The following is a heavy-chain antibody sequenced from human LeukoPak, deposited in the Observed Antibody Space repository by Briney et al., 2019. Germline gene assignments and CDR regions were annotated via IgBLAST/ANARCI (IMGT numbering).Heavy chain of an antibody. J-gene: IGHJ4*02. CDR3: APGSSYFYYDSSPFDY. Sequence: PGGSLRLPCAASGFTFSNYWMHWVRQAPGKGLVWVSRINSDGSSTSYADSVKGRFTISRDNAKNTLYLQMNSLRAEDTAVYYCAPGSSYFYYDSSPFDYWGQGTLVTVSS. V-gene: IGHV3-74*01. CDR2: INSDGSST. CDR1: GFTFSNYW. D-gene: IGHD3-22*01.